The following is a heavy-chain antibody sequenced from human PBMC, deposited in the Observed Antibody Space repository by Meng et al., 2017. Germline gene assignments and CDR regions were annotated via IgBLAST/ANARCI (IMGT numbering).Heavy chain of an antibody. V-gene: IGHV3-74*01. D-gene: IGHD1-1*01. CDR2: ISGDGSIT. CDR3: LDEAPRSDY. CDR1: GFTFNNSW. J-gene: IGHJ4*02. Sequence: EVQLGESGGGLVQPGGSLDLSCAASGFTFNNSWLHWVRQVPGKGLVWVSRISGDGSITNYADSVKGRFTISRDNAKNTLYLQMNSLRPEDTAVYYCLDEAPRSDYWGQGSLVTVSS.